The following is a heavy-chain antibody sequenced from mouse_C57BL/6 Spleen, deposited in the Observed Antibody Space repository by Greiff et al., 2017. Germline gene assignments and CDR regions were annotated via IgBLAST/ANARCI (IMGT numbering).Heavy chain of an antibody. J-gene: IGHJ3*01. D-gene: IGHD2-4*01. Sequence: EVQVVESGEGLVKPGGSLKLSCAASGFTFSSYAMSWVRQTPEKRLEWVAYISSGGDYIYYADTVTGRFTISRDNARNTLYLQMSSLKSEDTAMYYCTRGDYPPFAYWGQGTLVTVSA. CDR2: ISSGGDYI. CDR1: GFTFSSYA. CDR3: TRGDYPPFAY. V-gene: IGHV5-9-1*02.